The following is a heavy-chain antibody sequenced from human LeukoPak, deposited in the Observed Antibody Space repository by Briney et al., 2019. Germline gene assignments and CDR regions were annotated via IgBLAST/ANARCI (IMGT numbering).Heavy chain of an antibody. J-gene: IGHJ4*02. CDR3: ARGRGNYDSSGYYY. Sequence: SETLSLTCAVYGGSFSGYYWSWIRQPPGKGLEWIGEMNHSGSTNYNPSLKSRVTISVDTSKNQFSLKLSSVTAADTAVYYCARGRGNYDSSGYYYCGQGTLVTVSS. D-gene: IGHD3-22*01. CDR1: GGSFSGYY. CDR2: MNHSGST. V-gene: IGHV4-34*01.